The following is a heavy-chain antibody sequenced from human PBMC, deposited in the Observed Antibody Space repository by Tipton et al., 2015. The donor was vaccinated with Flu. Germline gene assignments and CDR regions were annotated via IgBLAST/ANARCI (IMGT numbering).Heavy chain of an antibody. CDR2: IYTTGST. J-gene: IGHJ2*01. CDR3: ARDPNYYDSDGHPVRWHFDL. CDR1: GGSISSGNYY. V-gene: IGHV4-61*02. Sequence: TLSLTCTVSGGSISSGNYYWSWIRQPAGKGLEWIGRIYTTGSTNYNPSLKSRVTISVDTSKNQFSLKLSSVTAADTAVYYCARDPNYYDSDGHPVRWHFDLWGRGTLVTVSS. D-gene: IGHD3-22*01.